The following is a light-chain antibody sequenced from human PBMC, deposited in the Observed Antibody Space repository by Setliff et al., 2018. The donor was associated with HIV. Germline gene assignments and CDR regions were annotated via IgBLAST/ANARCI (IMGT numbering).Light chain of an antibody. CDR2: NNS. V-gene: IGLV1-44*01. CDR1: SFNIGSNT. CDR3: ASWDDSLSGFYA. Sequence: QSVLTQPPSTSGTPRQRVTISCSGSSFNIGSNTVVWYQHLPGTAPKLLIYNNSRRPSGVPDRFSGSKSGTSASLAISGLQSEDEGDYYCASWDDSLSGFYAFGTGTKVTVL. J-gene: IGLJ1*01.